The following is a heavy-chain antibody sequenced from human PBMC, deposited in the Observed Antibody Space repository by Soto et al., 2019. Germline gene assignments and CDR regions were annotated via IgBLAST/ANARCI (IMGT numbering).Heavy chain of an antibody. CDR3: ARYRSPYGTSSASLGY. D-gene: IGHD6-6*01. CDR2: IKHDGSEK. J-gene: IGHJ4*02. Sequence: GGSLRLSCAASGFTFSSYWMSWVRQAPGKGLEWVANIKHDGSEKYCVDSVKGRFTISRDNAEKSLYLQMNGLRDEDTAVYYCARYRSPYGTSSASLGYWGQGTVVTVSS. CDR1: GFTFSSYW. V-gene: IGHV3-7*01.